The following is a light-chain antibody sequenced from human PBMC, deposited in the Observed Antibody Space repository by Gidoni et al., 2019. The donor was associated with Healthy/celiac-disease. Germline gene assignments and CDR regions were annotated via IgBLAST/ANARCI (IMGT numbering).Light chain of an antibody. J-gene: IGKJ4*01. CDR1: QSVSSN. CDR2: GAS. CDR3: QQYNNWPPLT. V-gene: IGKV3-15*01. Sequence: EIVMTQSPATLSVSPGERATLSCRASQSVSSNLAWYQQQPGQAPRLRIYGASTRATGIPARFSGSGSGTEFTLTISSLQSEDFAVYYCQQYNNWPPLTFXGXTKVGIK.